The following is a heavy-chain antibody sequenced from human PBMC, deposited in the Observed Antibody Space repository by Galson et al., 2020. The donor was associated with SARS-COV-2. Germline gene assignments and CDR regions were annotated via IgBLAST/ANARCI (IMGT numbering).Heavy chain of an antibody. J-gene: IGHJ6*03. D-gene: IGHD3-3*01. V-gene: IGHV3-23*01. CDR2: ISANGLNT. CDR1: GFVFSQYV. CDR3: VRVASHPHASVFGLENFDVFHYMDL. Sequence: GGSLRLSCSASGFVFSQYVMTWVRQAPRKGLEWVSGISANGLNTYYADSVRGRFTISRDNSKDTLDLQMDRLMVGDTATYYCVRVASHPHASVFGLENFDVFHYMDLWGKGTTVTACS.